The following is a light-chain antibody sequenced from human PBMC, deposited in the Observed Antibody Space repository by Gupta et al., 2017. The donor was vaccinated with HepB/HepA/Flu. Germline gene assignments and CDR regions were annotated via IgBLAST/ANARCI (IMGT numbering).Light chain of an antibody. V-gene: IGKV3-20*01. CDR2: GAS. CDR3: QQYDSSPPYT. CDR1: QSVSSNY. J-gene: IGKJ2*01. Sequence: EIVLTQSPGTLSLSPGERATLSCRASQSVSSNYLARYQQKPGQAPRLLIYGASSRATGIPDRFSGSGYGTDFTLTISRREPGDFAVYYCQQYDSSPPYTFGQGTKMEIK.